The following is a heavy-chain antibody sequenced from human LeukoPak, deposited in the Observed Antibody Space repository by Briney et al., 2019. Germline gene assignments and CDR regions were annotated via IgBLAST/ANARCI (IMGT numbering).Heavy chain of an antibody. V-gene: IGHV4-59*01. CDR1: GGSISTYY. CDR2: INYSGST. D-gene: IGHD6-19*01. Sequence: SETLSLTCTVSGGSISTYYWTWIRQPPGKGLEWIGYINYSGSTNYNPSLKSRVTISVDTSKNQFSLRLNSVTAADAAVYYCAGTKHWLSFDYWGQGFLVTASS. J-gene: IGHJ4*02. CDR3: AGTKHWLSFDY.